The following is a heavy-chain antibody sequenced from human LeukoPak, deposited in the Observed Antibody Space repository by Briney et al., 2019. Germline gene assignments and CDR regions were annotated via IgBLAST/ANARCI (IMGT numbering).Heavy chain of an antibody. D-gene: IGHD3-22*01. V-gene: IGHV4-34*01. Sequence: SETLSLTCAVYGGSFSGYYWSWIRQPPGKGLEWIGEINHSGNTNYNPSLKSRVTISVDTSKNQFSLKLSSVTAADTAVYYCAPRGYYDSSPWGQGTLVTVSS. CDR1: GGSFSGYY. CDR3: APRGYYDSSP. J-gene: IGHJ5*02. CDR2: INHSGNT.